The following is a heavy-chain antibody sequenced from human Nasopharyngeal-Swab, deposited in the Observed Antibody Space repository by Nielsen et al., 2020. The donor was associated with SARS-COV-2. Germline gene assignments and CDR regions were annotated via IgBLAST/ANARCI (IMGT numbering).Heavy chain of an antibody. CDR3: ARVGDDDYGDFPLPYYYYYMDV. CDR2: ISYDGSNK. V-gene: IGHV3-30-3*01. D-gene: IGHD4-17*01. J-gene: IGHJ6*03. CDR1: GFTFSSYA. Sequence: GESLKISCAASGFTFSSYAMHWARQAPGKGLEWVAVISYDGSNKYYADSVKGRFTISRDNSKNTLYLQMNSLRAEDTAVYYCARVGDDDYGDFPLPYYYYYMDVWGKGTTVTVS.